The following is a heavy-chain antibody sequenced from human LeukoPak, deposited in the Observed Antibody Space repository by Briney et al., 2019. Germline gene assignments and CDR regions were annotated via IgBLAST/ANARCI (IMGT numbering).Heavy chain of an antibody. J-gene: IGHJ6*03. CDR3: ARRYYYYGSGSYFYYYYMDV. CDR1: GGSFSGYY. CDR2: INHSGST. Sequence: PSETLSLTCAVYGGSFSGYYWSWIRQPPGKGLEWIGEINHSGSTNYNPSLKGRVTISVDTSKNQFSLKLSSVTAADTAVYYCARRYYYYGSGSYFYYYYMDVWGKGTTVTISS. D-gene: IGHD3-10*01. V-gene: IGHV4-34*01.